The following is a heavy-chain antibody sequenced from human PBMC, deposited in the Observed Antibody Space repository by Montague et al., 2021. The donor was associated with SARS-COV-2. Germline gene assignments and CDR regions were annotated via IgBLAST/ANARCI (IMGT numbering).Heavy chain of an antibody. Sequence: SETLSLTCTVSGGSISSSSYYWGWIRQPPGKGLEWIRSIYYSGSTYYNPSLKSRVTISVDTSKNQFSLKLSSVTAADTAVYYCARLGRQQLVRLSGMDVWGQGTTATVSS. CDR2: IYYSGST. CDR1: GGSISSSSYY. CDR3: ARLGRQQLVRLSGMDV. J-gene: IGHJ6*02. V-gene: IGHV4-39*07. D-gene: IGHD6-13*01.